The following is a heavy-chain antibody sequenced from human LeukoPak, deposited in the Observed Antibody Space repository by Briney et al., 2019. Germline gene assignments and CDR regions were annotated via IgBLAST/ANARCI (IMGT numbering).Heavy chain of an antibody. D-gene: IGHD1-26*01. CDR2: IFARGNT. J-gene: IGHJ3*01. CDR3: AREKWESGLRPFNF. Sequence: SQTLSLTCTVSHDSISGGGYYWNWIRQPAGKGLEWIGRIFARGNTLYSPSLQSRVTISLDTSKNQFSLKLTSVTAADTAVYYCAREKWESGLRPFNFWGQGTIVTVSS. CDR1: HDSISGGGYY. V-gene: IGHV4-61*02.